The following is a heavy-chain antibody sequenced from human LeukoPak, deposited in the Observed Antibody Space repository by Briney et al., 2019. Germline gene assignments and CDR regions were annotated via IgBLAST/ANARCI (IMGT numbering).Heavy chain of an antibody. CDR3: ARDSDTSGWLN. CDR2: INHSGST. V-gene: IGHV4-34*01. D-gene: IGHD6-19*01. CDR1: GGSFSGYY. J-gene: IGHJ4*02. Sequence: SSETLSLTCAVYGGSFSGYYWSWIRQPPGKGLEWIGEINHSGSTNYNPSLKSRVTISVDTSKNQFSLKLSSVTAADTAVYYCARDSDTSGWLNWGQGTLVTVSS.